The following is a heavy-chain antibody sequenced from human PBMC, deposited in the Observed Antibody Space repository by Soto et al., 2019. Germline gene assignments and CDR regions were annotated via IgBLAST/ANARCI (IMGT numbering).Heavy chain of an antibody. J-gene: IGHJ4*02. CDR3: AKADSRMDYYDRPFDY. Sequence: LRLSCAASGFTFDDYAMHWVRQAPGKGLEWVSGISWNSGSIGYADSVKGRFTISRDNAKNSLYLQMNSLRAEDTALYYCAKADSRMDYYDRPFDYWGQGTLVTVSS. D-gene: IGHD3-22*01. CDR2: ISWNSGSI. CDR1: GFTFDDYA. V-gene: IGHV3-9*01.